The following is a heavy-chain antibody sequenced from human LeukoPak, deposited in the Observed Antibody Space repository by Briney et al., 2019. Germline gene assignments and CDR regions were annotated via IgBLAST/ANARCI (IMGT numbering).Heavy chain of an antibody. Sequence: GGSLRLSCAASGFTFSSYEMNWFRQAPGKGREWVSYISASGSTKYYADSVKGRSTISRDNAKNSLYLQMNSLRAEDTAVYYCAREVRMVRGVYFDYWGQGTLVIVSS. V-gene: IGHV3-48*03. D-gene: IGHD3-10*01. J-gene: IGHJ4*02. CDR2: ISASGSTK. CDR3: AREVRMVRGVYFDY. CDR1: GFTFSSYE.